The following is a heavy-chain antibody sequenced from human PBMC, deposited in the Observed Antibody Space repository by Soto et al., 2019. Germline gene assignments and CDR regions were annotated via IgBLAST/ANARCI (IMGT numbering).Heavy chain of an antibody. D-gene: IGHD3-22*01. Sequence: ESGGGVVQPGRSLRLSCAASGFTFSSYGMHWVRQAPGKGLEWVAVISYDGSNKYYADSVKGRFTISRDNSKNTLYLQMNSLRAEDTAVYYCAKERYYYDSSGYPGLFDYWVQGTLVTVSS. CDR2: ISYDGSNK. CDR3: AKERYYYDSSGYPGLFDY. CDR1: GFTFSSYG. J-gene: IGHJ4*02. V-gene: IGHV3-30*18.